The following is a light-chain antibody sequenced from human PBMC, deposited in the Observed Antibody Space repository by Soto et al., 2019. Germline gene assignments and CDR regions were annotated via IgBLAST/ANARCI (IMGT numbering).Light chain of an antibody. Sequence: QSVLTQPASVSGSPGQSITISCTGSSSDVGDYNYVSWYQQHPGKAPKLMIYEVNNRPSGVSDRFSGSKSGNTASLTISGLQAEDEADYYCLLHFGTTWVFGGGTKLTVL. CDR1: SSDVGDYNY. CDR3: LLHFGTTWV. V-gene: IGLV2-14*01. CDR2: EVN. J-gene: IGLJ3*02.